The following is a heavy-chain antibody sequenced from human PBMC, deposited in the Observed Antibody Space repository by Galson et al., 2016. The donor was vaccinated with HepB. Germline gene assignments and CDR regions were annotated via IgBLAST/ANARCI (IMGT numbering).Heavy chain of an antibody. Sequence: SETLSLTCTVSGGSMSYYYWSWIRQPPGKGLEWIGYIYYSESTNYNPSLKSRVTISVDASKNQFSLRLTSVTAADTAVSYCARDDSGGWYGFHYGMDVWGQGTTVTVSS. D-gene: IGHD6-19*01. CDR2: IYYSEST. CDR1: GGSMSYYY. J-gene: IGHJ6*02. V-gene: IGHV4-59*01. CDR3: ARDDSGGWYGFHYGMDV.